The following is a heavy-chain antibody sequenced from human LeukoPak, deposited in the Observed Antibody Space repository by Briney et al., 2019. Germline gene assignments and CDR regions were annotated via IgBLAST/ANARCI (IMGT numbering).Heavy chain of an antibody. CDR2: IYYSGST. V-gene: IGHV4-31*03. Sequence: SQTLSLTCTVSGGSTSSGGYYWSWIRQHPGKGLEWIGYIYYSGSTYYNPFLKSRVTISVDTSKNQFSLKLSSVTAADTAVYYCASVAFLRELLNWGQGTLVTVSS. CDR3: ASVAFLRELLN. J-gene: IGHJ4*02. CDR1: GGSTSSGGYY. D-gene: IGHD3-10*01.